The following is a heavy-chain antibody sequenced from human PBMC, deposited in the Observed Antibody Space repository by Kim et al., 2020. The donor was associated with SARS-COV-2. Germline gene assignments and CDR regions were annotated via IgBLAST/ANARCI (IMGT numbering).Heavy chain of an antibody. CDR2: IYHSGST. D-gene: IGHD6-13*01. CDR3: ALAAAGTDYYYYGMDV. Sequence: SETLSLTCAVSGGSISSSNWWSWVRQPPGKGLEWIGEIYHSGSTNYNPSLKSRVTISVDKSKNQFSLKLSSVTAADTAGDYCALAAAGTDYYYYGMDVWGQGTTVTVSS. J-gene: IGHJ6*02. CDR1: GGSISSSNW. V-gene: IGHV4-4*02.